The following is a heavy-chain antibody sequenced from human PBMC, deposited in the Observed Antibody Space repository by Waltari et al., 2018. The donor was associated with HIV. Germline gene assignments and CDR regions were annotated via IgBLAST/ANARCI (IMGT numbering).Heavy chain of an antibody. CDR3: ARDRSHDGLGMDV. V-gene: IGHV3-66*01. D-gene: IGHD1-1*01. CDR2: LYMDDSA. CDR1: GIGVSSNY. Sequence: EVHEVDSGGHLVQPGRSRTLSCAPSGIGVSSNYMTWVRQAPGKGLEWVAVLYMDDSAQYAYFAKGRFTVSRDNSENTLYLQMNSLRVDDTAVYFCARDRSHDGLGMDVWGQGTTVIVS. J-gene: IGHJ6*02.